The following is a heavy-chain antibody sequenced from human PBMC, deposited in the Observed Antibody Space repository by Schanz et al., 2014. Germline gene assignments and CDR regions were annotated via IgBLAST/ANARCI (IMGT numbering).Heavy chain of an antibody. CDR3: ARGRARQLVHWFDP. J-gene: IGHJ5*02. Sequence: QVHLVESGGGLVKPGGCLRLSCAASGFTFSDYYMTWIRQAPGKGLEWVSYINGGGETTYYADSVRGRFTISRDNAKNSLYLEMNSLRAEDTAVYYCARGRARQLVHWFDPWGQGTLVTVSS. V-gene: IGHV3-11*04. CDR2: INGGGETT. D-gene: IGHD6-13*01. CDR1: GFTFSDYY.